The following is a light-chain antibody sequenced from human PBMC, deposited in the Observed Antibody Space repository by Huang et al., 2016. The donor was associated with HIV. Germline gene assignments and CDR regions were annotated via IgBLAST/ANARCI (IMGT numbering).Light chain of an antibody. J-gene: IGKJ1*01. CDR1: QTVSNNF. CDR2: DAS. Sequence: EIVLTQSPSTLSLSPAERATLSCGASQTVSNNFLALYQHKPGHAPSLLIYDASSRATGLPDRFRGSGSRRDFNLTISRLEPEDFAVYYCHQYGTSVGTFGPGTKVDVK. V-gene: IGKV3-20*01. CDR3: HQYGTSVGT.